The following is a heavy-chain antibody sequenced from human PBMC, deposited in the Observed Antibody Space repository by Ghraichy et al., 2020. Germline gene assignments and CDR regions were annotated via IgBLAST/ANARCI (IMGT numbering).Heavy chain of an antibody. CDR3: ARGAFFHAFDL. CDR2: VGNDGSST. J-gene: IGHJ3*01. CDR1: GFTFSSYW. V-gene: IGHV3-74*01. Sequence: GGSLRLSCAASGFTFSSYWIHWVRQAPGKGLVWVSRVGNDGSSTLYADSMRGRFTISRDNAKNTVYLQMNSLRAEDTAVYYCARGAFFHAFDLWGPGTMVTVFS. D-gene: IGHD2/OR15-2a*01.